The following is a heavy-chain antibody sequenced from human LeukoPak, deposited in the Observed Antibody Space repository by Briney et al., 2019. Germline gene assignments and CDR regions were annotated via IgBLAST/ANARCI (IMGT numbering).Heavy chain of an antibody. CDR3: ARGRGSSINNWFDP. CDR2: ISAYNGNT. D-gene: IGHD6-13*01. CDR1: GYTFTNYG. J-gene: IGHJ5*02. V-gene: IGHV1-18*01. Sequence: ASVKVSCKASGYTFTNYGISWVRQAPGQGLEWMGWISAYNGNTNYAQKLQGRVTMTTDTSTSTAYMELRSLRSEDTAVYYCARGRGSSINNWFDPWGQGTLVTVSS.